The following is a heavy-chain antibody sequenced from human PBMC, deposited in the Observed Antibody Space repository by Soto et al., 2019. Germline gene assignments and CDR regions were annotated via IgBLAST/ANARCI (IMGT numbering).Heavy chain of an antibody. J-gene: IGHJ6*03. CDR3: ARDGWDLEWLLRVYSYMDV. CDR2: INSDGTST. V-gene: IGHV3-74*01. D-gene: IGHD3-3*01. Sequence: EVQLVESGGGLVQPGGSLRLSCAVSGFAFSSYWMHWVRQTPGKGMVWVSRINSDGTSTAYADSVKGRFTISRDNAKDTLYLEMNSLRAEDTAVCYCARDGWDLEWLLRVYSYMDVWGKGTTVTVSS. CDR1: GFAFSSYW.